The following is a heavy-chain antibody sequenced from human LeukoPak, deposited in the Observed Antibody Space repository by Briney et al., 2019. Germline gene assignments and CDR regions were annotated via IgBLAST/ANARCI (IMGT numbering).Heavy chain of an antibody. D-gene: IGHD3-9*01. V-gene: IGHV4-34*01. CDR3: ARTKGVLRYFDWFPLWDQSYYYYGMDV. CDR1: GGSFSGYY. CDR2: INHSGST. Sequence: PSETLSLTCAVYGGSFSGYYWSWIRQPPGKGLEWIGEINHSGSTNYNPSLKSRVTISVDTSKNQFSLKLSSVTAADTAVYYCARTKGVLRYFDWFPLWDQSYYYYGMDVWGQGTTVTVSS. J-gene: IGHJ6*02.